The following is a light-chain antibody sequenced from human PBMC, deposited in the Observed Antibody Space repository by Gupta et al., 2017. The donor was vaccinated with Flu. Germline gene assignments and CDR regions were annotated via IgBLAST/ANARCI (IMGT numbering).Light chain of an antibody. CDR1: NIGSKS. CDR2: DDS. CDR3: QGVDRSSDHVV. J-gene: IGLJ3*02. Sequence: SSVLTQPPSVSVAPGQTARITCGGNNIGSKSVHWYQQKAGQAPVLVVYDDSDRLSGIPGRFSGSNYGITATVTISRVEAGDEADYYCQGVDRSSDHVVFGGGTKLTVL. V-gene: IGLV3-21*02.